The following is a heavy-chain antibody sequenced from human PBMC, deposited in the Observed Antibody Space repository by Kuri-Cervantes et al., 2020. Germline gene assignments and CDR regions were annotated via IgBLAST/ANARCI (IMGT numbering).Heavy chain of an antibody. CDR1: A. CDR2: IGGNGGST. D-gene: IGHD6-19*01. V-gene: IGHV3-64*02. CDR3: ARDGESAPALMKVGGTPSVDY. J-gene: IGHJ4*01. Sequence: ATHWVRQAPGKGLEYVSAIGGNGGSTYYADSVKGRFTISRDNSKYTLYLKMGSLRAEDIAGAYCARDGESAPALMKVGGTPSVDYWGHGTLVTVSS.